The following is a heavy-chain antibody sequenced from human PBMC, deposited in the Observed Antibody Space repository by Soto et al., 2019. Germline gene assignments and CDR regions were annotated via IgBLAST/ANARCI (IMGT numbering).Heavy chain of an antibody. CDR1: GFTFSSYW. Sequence: GGSLRLSCAASGFTFSSYWMSWVRQAPGKGLEWVANIKQDGSEKYYVDSVKGRFTISRDNAKNPLYLQMNSLRAEDTAVYYCARVVASRVMVATLYYFDYWGQGTLVTVSS. CDR3: ARVVASRVMVATLYYFDY. CDR2: IKQDGSEK. D-gene: IGHD5-12*01. V-gene: IGHV3-7*04. J-gene: IGHJ4*02.